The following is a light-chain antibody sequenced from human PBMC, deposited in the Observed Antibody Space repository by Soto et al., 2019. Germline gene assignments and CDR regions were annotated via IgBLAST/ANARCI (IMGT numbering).Light chain of an antibody. CDR2: GAS. CDR1: QSGSSTN. V-gene: IGKV3-20*01. J-gene: IGKJ5*01. CDR3: QQYGGSPLIT. Sequence: IVLTQSPGTLSLSPGERATLSCRASQSGSSTNVAWYQQRPGQAPRLLMYGASSRATGIPDRFSGSGSGTAFTLTISNLEPEDFAMYYCQQYGGSPLITFGQGTRLEIK.